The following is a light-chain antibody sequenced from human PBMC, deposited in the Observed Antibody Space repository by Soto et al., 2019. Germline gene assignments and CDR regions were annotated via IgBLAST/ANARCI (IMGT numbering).Light chain of an antibody. Sequence: MTLSPATLSVSPEDIATLSCRASQSISSNLAWYQQRPGQAPRLLMFRTSSRATGFPARFSGRGSGTEFTLTITSLQSEDFALYYCQQSNIRPITFGQGTKVDI. CDR2: RTS. V-gene: IGKV3-15*01. J-gene: IGKJ1*01. CDR3: QQSNIRPIT. CDR1: QSISSN.